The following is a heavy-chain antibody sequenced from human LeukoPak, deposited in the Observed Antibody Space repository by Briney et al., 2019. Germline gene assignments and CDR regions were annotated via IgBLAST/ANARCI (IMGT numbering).Heavy chain of an antibody. CDR2: ISYDGSNK. Sequence: GRSLRLSCAASGSTFSSYGMHWVRQAPGKGLEWGALISYDGSNKYYADSVKGRFTISRDNSKNTLYLQMNSLRAEDTAVYSCAKSLMIVVLNSFDYWGQGTLVTVSS. CDR1: GSTFSSYG. V-gene: IGHV3-30*18. D-gene: IGHD3-22*01. J-gene: IGHJ4*02. CDR3: AKSLMIVVLNSFDY.